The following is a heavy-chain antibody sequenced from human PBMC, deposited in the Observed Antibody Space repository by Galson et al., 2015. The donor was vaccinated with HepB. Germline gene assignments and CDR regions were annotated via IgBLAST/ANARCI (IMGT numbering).Heavy chain of an antibody. D-gene: IGHD3-10*01. CDR1: GYSFTSYW. V-gene: IGHV5-10-1*01. J-gene: IGHJ6*02. CDR3: ARQLPPYYYGSGSYSPFGIDV. CDR2: IDPSDSYT. Sequence: QSGAEVKKPGESLRISCKGSGYSFTSYWISWVRQMPGKGLEWMGRIDPSDSYTNYSPSFQGHVTISADKSISTAYLQWSSLKASDTAMYYCARQLPPYYYGSGSYSPFGIDVWGQGTTVTVSS.